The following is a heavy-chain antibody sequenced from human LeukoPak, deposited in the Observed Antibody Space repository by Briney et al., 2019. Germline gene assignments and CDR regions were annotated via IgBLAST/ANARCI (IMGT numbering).Heavy chain of an antibody. CDR1: GLTFSSYW. J-gene: IGHJ4*02. V-gene: IGHV3-7*02. CDR2: IRQDGSKE. D-gene: IGHD1-26*01. Sequence: GGSLRLSCAASGLTFSSYWMSWVRQAPGKGLEWVANIRQDGSKEYYLDSVKGRFTISRDNAKNSLHLQMNSLRAEDTAVYYCAKSSGTYHFDYWGQGTLVTVSS. CDR3: AKSSGTYHFDY.